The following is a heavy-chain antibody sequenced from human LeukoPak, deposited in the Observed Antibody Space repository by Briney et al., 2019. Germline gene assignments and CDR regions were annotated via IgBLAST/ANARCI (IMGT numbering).Heavy chain of an antibody. D-gene: IGHD3-22*01. V-gene: IGHV3-33*01. CDR2: IWYDGSNK. CDR1: GFTFSSYG. J-gene: IGHJ3*02. CDR3: ARGDYYDSSGYYFPDAFDI. Sequence: GRSLRLSCAASGFTFSSYGMHWVRQAPGKGLEWVAVIWYDGSNKYYVDSVQGRFTISRDNSKNTLYLQMSSLGAEDTAVYYCARGDYYDSSGYYFPDAFDIWGQGTMVTVSS.